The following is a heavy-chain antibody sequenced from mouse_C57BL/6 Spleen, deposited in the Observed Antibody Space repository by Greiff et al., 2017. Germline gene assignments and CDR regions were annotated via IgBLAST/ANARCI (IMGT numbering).Heavy chain of an antibody. CDR1: GYSFTDYN. CDR3: ANSSYDYDEVWFAY. D-gene: IGHD2-4*01. J-gene: IGHJ3*01. Sequence: EVQLQQPGPELVKPGASVKISCKASGYSFTDYNMNWVKQSNGKSLEWIGVINPNYGTTSYNQKFKGKATLTVDQSSSTAYMQLNSLTSEDYAVYSCANSSYDYDEVWFAYWGQGTLVTVSA. V-gene: IGHV1-39*01. CDR2: INPNYGTT.